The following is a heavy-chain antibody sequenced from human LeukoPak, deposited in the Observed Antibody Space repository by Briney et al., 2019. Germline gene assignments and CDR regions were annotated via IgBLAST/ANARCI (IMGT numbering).Heavy chain of an antibody. Sequence: PSETLSLTCTVSGDSINSGGYSWTWIRQPPGKGLEWIGYIYHSGITDYNPSLRSRVTISVDRSKNQFSLKLSSVTVADTAVYYCARALLRGVDYGTDVWGQGTTVTVSS. CDR2: IYHSGIT. D-gene: IGHD3-10*01. V-gene: IGHV4-30-2*01. J-gene: IGHJ6*02. CDR1: GDSINSGGYS. CDR3: ARALLRGVDYGTDV.